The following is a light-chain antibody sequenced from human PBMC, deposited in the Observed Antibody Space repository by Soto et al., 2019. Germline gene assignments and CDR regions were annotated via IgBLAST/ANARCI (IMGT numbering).Light chain of an antibody. CDR1: QSFLHSNGYNY. Sequence: DIMMTQSPPSLPVTPGEPASISCRSSQSFLHSNGYNYLDWYLQKPGQSPQLLIYLGSNRASGVPDRFSGSGSGTDFTLKISRVEAEDVGVYYCMQALQTRTFGQGTKV. V-gene: IGKV2-28*01. J-gene: IGKJ1*01. CDR2: LGS. CDR3: MQALQTRT.